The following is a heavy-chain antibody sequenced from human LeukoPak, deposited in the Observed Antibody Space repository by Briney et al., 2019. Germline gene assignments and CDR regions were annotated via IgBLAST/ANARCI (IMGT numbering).Heavy chain of an antibody. V-gene: IGHV1-46*01. Sequence: ASVKVSCKASGYTFTSYYMHWVRQAPGQGLEWMGIINPSGGSTSYAQKFQGRVTMTRDTSTSTVYMELSSLRSEDTAVYYCASLLGDYVGSCYGMDVWGQGTTVTVSS. CDR2: INPSGGST. CDR3: ASLLGDYVGSCYGMDV. CDR1: GYTFTSYY. D-gene: IGHD4-17*01. J-gene: IGHJ6*02.